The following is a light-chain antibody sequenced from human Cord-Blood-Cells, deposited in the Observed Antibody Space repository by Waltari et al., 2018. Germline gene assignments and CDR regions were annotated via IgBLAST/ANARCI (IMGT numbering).Light chain of an antibody. CDR1: QSVLYSTNNKNY. CDR2: CAS. CDR3: QQYYSTPWT. Sequence: DIVITQSPDPPAVSLGGRDPINCKSTQSVLYSTNNKNYLAWYQQKPGQPPRLLIYCASTRESGVPDRFSGSGSGTDFTLTISSLQSEDVAVYYCQQYYSTPWTFGQGTKVEIK. V-gene: IGKV4-1*01. J-gene: IGKJ1*01.